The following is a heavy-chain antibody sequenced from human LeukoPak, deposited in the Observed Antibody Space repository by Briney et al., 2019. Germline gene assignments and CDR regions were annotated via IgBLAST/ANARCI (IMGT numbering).Heavy chain of an antibody. V-gene: IGHV3-9*01. CDR3: TRDPRYSSGWYQTRYFDY. J-gene: IGHJ4*02. Sequence: GGSLRLSCAASGFTFDDYAMHWVRQAPGKGLEWVSGISWNSGSIGYADSVKGRFTISRDNAKNSLYLQMNSLRAEDTAVYYCTRDPRYSSGWYQTRYFDYWGQGTLVTVSS. CDR2: ISWNSGSI. CDR1: GFTFDDYA. D-gene: IGHD6-19*01.